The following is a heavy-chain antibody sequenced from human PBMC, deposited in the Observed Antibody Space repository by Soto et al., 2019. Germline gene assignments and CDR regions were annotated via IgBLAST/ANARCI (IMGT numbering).Heavy chain of an antibody. D-gene: IGHD3-16*01. CDR2: ISSRSYTI. CDR3: ARGGSRSDNGMDV. J-gene: IGHJ6*02. V-gene: IGHV3-48*02. Sequence: EVQLVESGGGLVQPGGSLRLSCAASGFTFSTYSMNWVRQAPGKGLEWVSYISSRSYTIYYVDSVKGRFTISRDNAKNSLYLQMTSLRDEDTAMYYCARGGSRSDNGMDVWGQGTTVTVSS. CDR1: GFTFSTYS.